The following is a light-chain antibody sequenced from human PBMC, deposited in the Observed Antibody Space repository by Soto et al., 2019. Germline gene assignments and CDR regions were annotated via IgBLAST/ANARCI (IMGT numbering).Light chain of an antibody. Sequence: QSALTQPASVSGSPGQSITISCTGTSSDVGGYNYFSWYQQHPCKAPKVMIYDVSKRPSGVSNRFSGSKSGNTVSLTISGLQADDEADYCCISYTSSRTLVVFGGGTKLTVL. CDR2: DVS. CDR1: SSDVGGYNY. V-gene: IGLV2-14*01. CDR3: ISYTSSRTLVV. J-gene: IGLJ2*01.